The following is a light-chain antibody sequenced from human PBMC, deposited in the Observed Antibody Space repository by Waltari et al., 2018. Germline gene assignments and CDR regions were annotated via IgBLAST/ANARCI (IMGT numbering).Light chain of an antibody. V-gene: IGKV1-33*01. CDR2: DAS. CDR3: QQYDNLPLT. CDR1: QDISNY. J-gene: IGKJ4*01. Sequence: DIQMTPSPSSLSASVGDRVTITCQASQDISNYLNWYQQKPGKDPKLLIYDASNLETGVPSRFSGSGSGTDFTFTISSLQPEDIATYYCQQYDNLPLTFGGGTKVEIK.